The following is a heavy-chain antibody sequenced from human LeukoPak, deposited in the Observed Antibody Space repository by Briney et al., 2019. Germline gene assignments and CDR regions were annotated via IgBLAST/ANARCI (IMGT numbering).Heavy chain of an antibody. CDR3: ARFIAAAGTSWYFDL. CDR1: GGSIGSYY. Sequence: SETLSLTCTVSGGSIGSYYWSWIRQPPGKGLEWIGYIYYSGSTNYNPSLKSRVTISVDTSKNQFSLKLSSVTAADTAVYYCARFIAAAGTSWYFDLWGRGTLVTVSS. CDR2: IYYSGST. V-gene: IGHV4-59*08. D-gene: IGHD6-13*01. J-gene: IGHJ2*01.